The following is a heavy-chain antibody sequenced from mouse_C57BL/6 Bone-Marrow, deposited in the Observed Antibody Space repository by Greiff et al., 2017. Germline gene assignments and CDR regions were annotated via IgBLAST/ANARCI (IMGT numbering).Heavy chain of an antibody. Sequence: VQLQQPGAELVMPGASVKLSCKASGYTFTSYWMHWVKQRPGQGLEWIGEIDPSDSYTNYNQKFKGKSTLTVDKSSSTAYMQLSSLTSEDSAVYYCAREGDYVSSYPFYWYFDVGGTGTTVTVSS. CDR2: IDPSDSYT. J-gene: IGHJ1*03. CDR3: AREGDYVSSYPFYWYFDV. CDR1: GYTFTSYW. V-gene: IGHV1-69*01. D-gene: IGHD1-1*01.